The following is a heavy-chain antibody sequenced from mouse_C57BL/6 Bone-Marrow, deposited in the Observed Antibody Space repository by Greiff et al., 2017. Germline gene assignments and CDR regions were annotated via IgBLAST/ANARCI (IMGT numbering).Heavy chain of an antibody. Sequence: EVKLVESGGGLVQPGGSMKLSCVASGFTFSNYWMNWVRQSPEKGLEWVAQIRLKSDNYATHYAESVKGRFTISRDDSKSSVYLQMNNLRAEDTGIYYCTGRVFHYYAMDYWGQGTSVTVSS. J-gene: IGHJ4*01. CDR2: IRLKSDNYAT. CDR3: TGRVFHYYAMDY. CDR1: GFTFSNYW. V-gene: IGHV6-3*01.